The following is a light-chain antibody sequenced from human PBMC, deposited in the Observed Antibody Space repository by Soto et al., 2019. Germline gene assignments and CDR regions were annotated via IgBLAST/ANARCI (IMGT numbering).Light chain of an antibody. CDR2: EVS. CDR1: SSDVGSYNL. J-gene: IGLJ3*02. CDR3: CSYAGSKV. V-gene: IGLV2-23*02. Sequence: QSALTQPASVSGSPGQSITISCTGTSSDVGSYNLVSWYQQHPGKAPKLMIYEVSKRPSGVSNRFSGSKSGNTASLTISGLQAEVEADYYCCSYAGSKVFGGGTKVTVL.